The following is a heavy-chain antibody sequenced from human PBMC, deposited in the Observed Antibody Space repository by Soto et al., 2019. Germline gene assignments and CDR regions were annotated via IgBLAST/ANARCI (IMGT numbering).Heavy chain of an antibody. J-gene: IGHJ4*02. Sequence: GGSLRLPCAASGFTFSSYAMSWVRQAPGKGLEWVSAISGSGGSTYYADSVKGRFTISRDNSKNTLYLQMNSLRAEDPAVYYCARDPYHSGSYYCPDYFDYWGQGALVNVSS. CDR1: GFTFSSYA. CDR2: ISGSGGST. V-gene: IGHV3-23*01. CDR3: ARDPYHSGSYYCPDYFDY. D-gene: IGHD1-26*01.